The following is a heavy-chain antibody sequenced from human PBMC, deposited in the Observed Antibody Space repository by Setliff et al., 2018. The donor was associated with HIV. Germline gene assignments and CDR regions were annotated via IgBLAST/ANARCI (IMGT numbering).Heavy chain of an antibody. Sequence: PSETLSLTCAVYGASFSGYYWSWVRQPPGKGLEWIGEINHSGSTNYNPSLKSRVTISVDTSKNQFSLKLSSVTAADTAVYYCARAAAGNTGPFDLWGQGSPVTVS. D-gene: IGHD4-17*01. CDR1: GASFSGYY. CDR3: ARAAAGNTGPFDL. CDR2: INHSGST. V-gene: IGHV4-34*01. J-gene: IGHJ4*02.